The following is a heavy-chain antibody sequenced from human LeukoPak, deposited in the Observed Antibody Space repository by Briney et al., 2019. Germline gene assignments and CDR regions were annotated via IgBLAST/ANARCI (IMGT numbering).Heavy chain of an antibody. J-gene: IGHJ4*02. CDR1: GFTFSSYG. V-gene: IGHV3-33*01. CDR3: AIRTGSSGWPLDY. Sequence: GRSLLLSCATSGFTFSSYGMHWVRQAPGKGLEWVAVIWYDGSNKYHADSVKGRFTISRDNSKNTLYLQMNSLRAEDTAVYYCAIRTGSSGWPLDYWGQGTLVTVSS. D-gene: IGHD6-19*01. CDR2: IWYDGSNK.